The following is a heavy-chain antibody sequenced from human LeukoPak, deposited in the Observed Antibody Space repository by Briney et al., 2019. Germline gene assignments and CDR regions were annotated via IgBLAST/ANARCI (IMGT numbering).Heavy chain of an antibody. J-gene: IGHJ6*03. D-gene: IGHD6-6*01. CDR2: INPNSGGT. Sequence: ASVKVSCKASGHTFTGYYMHWVRQAPGQGLEWMGRINPNSGGTNYAQKFQGRVTMTRDTSNSTAYMELSRLRPDDTAVYYCARTRPPPYGYYYYYMDVWGKGTTVTVSS. V-gene: IGHV1-2*06. CDR3: ARTRPPPYGYYYYYMDV. CDR1: GHTFTGYY.